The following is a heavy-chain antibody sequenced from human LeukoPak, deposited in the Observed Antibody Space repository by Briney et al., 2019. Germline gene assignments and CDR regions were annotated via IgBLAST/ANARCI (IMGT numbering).Heavy chain of an antibody. CDR3: AREGCSSTSCYTPYYYYYYYMDV. CDR1: GFTFSSYS. CDR2: ISSSSSYI. Sequence: GGSLRLSCAASGFTFSSYSMNWVRQAPGKGLEWVSSISSSSSYIYYADSVKGRFTISRDNAKNSLYLQMNSLRAEDTAVYYCAREGCSSTSCYTPYYYYYYYMDVWGKGTTVTVSS. D-gene: IGHD2-2*02. J-gene: IGHJ6*03. V-gene: IGHV3-21*01.